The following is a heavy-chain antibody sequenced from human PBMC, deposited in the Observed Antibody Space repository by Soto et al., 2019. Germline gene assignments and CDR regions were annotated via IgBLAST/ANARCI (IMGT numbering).Heavy chain of an antibody. D-gene: IGHD6-13*01. Sequence: GYSIIRRYRMAWVRQPPGRGLEWIGSIYHSGGTYYNPSLRSRVTISVDTTKNQFSLKLSSVTAADTAVYYCARRIVAAGYDAFDIWGQGKMVT. CDR3: ARRIVAAGYDAFDI. CDR2: IYHSGGT. CDR1: GYSIIRRYR. V-gene: IGHV4-38-2*01. J-gene: IGHJ3*02.